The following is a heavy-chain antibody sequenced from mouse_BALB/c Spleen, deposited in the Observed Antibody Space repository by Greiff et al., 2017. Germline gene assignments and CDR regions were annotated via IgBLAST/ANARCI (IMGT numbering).Heavy chain of an antibody. V-gene: IGHV2-6-7*01. CDR1: GFSLTGYG. Sequence: QVQLKESGPGLVAPSQSLSITCTVSGFSLTGYGVNWVRQPPGKGLEWLGMIWGDGSTDYNSALKSRLSISKDNSKSQVFLKMNSLQTDDTARYYCARDGITTVVPYAMDYWGQGTSVTVSS. CDR3: ARDGITTVVPYAMDY. D-gene: IGHD1-1*01. J-gene: IGHJ4*01. CDR2: IWGDGST.